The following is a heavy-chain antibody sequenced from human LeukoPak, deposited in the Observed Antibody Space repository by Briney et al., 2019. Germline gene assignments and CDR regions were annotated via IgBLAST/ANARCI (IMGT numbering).Heavy chain of an antibody. D-gene: IGHD2-15*01. CDR3: ARDQAASRFPFDY. CDR1: GFTFSSYS. J-gene: IGHJ4*02. V-gene: IGHV3-21*01. Sequence: GGSLRLYCAASGFTFSSYSMNWVRQAPGKGLEWVSSISSSSSYIYYADSVKGRFTISRDNAKNSLYLQMNSLRAEDTAVYYRARDQAASRFPFDYWGQGTLVTVSS. CDR2: ISSSSSYI.